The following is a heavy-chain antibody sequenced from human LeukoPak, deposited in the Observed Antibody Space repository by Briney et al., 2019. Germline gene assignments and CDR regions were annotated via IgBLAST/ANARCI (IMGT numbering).Heavy chain of an antibody. CDR1: GGTFNSSA. D-gene: IGHD3-16*01. J-gene: IGHJ5*01. CDR2: IIPMLGIP. Sequence: GASVKVSCKASGGTFNSSAISWVRQAPGQGLEWVGRIIPMLGIPNYAQKFQGRVTITADTSTNTAFMELNSLRSEDTAVYYCAQRLSWLDSWGQGTRITVAS. CDR3: AQRLSWLDS. V-gene: IGHV1-69*04.